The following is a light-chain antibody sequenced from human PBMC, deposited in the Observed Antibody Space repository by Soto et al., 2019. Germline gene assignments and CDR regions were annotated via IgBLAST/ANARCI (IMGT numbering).Light chain of an antibody. J-gene: IGKJ3*01. CDR1: PSVRLY. V-gene: IGKV3-11*01. CDR3: QQRSKWLT. Sequence: EILLTQSPATLSLSPGERATLSCRASPSVRLYLAWYQQKPGQAPRLLIYDASNRATGIPARFSGSGSGTDFTLTISSLEPEDFAVNYCQQRSKWLTFGPGTNVDIK. CDR2: DAS.